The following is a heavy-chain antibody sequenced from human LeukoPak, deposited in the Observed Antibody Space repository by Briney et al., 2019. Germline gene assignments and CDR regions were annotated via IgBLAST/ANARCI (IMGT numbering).Heavy chain of an antibody. CDR3: AKRDDSGGNLVDL. D-gene: IGHD3-22*01. J-gene: IGHJ4*02. CDR1: GGSIRSGSHY. CDR2: IYYSGST. V-gene: IGHV4-39*02. Sequence: PSETLSLTYTVSGGSIRSGSHYWAWIRPPPGKELEWIGSIYYSGSTYYNPSLENRVTISIDTSKNHFSLKLSSLSAADTSVYYCAKRDDSGGNLVDLWGQGTLVTVS.